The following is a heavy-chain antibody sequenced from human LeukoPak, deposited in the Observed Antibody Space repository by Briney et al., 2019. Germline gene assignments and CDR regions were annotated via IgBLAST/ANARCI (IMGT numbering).Heavy chain of an antibody. Sequence: KPSETPSLTCSVSGGSSSSYYWNWIRQPPGKGLEWIGYIYYSGGTDYNPSLKSRVTISVDTSRNQFSLKLSSVTAADTAMYYCARAVGLVQYAFDIWGQGTMVTVSS. CDR3: ARAVGLVQYAFDI. V-gene: IGHV4-59*01. D-gene: IGHD6-19*01. CDR2: IYYSGGT. CDR1: GGSSSSYY. J-gene: IGHJ3*02.